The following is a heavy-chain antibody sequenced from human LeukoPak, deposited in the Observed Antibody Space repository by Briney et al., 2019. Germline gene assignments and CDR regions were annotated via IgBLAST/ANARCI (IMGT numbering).Heavy chain of an antibody. CDR2: INPNSGGT. J-gene: IGHJ4*02. CDR3: AREQGYSYGPLAPDY. CDR1: GYTFTGYY. D-gene: IGHD5-18*01. Sequence: GASVKVSCKASGYTFTGYYMHWVRQAPGQGLEWMGRINPNSGGTNYAQKFQGRVTMTRDTSISTAYMELSRLRSDDTAVYYCAREQGYSYGPLAPDYWGQGTLVTASS. V-gene: IGHV1-2*06.